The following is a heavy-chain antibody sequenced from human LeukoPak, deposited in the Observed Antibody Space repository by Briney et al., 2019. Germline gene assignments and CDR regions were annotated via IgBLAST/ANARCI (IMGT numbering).Heavy chain of an antibody. Sequence: GGSLRLSCVVSGFTFSSYGMHWVRQAPGMGLEWVAVISYDGSNKYYADSVKGRFTISIDNSKNTLYLQMNSLRAEDTAVYYCAKRGYYYDSSGYYSRTYFDYWGQGTLVIVSS. CDR1: GFTFSSYG. J-gene: IGHJ4*02. V-gene: IGHV3-30*18. CDR2: ISYDGSNK. CDR3: AKRGYYYDSSGYYSRTYFDY. D-gene: IGHD3-22*01.